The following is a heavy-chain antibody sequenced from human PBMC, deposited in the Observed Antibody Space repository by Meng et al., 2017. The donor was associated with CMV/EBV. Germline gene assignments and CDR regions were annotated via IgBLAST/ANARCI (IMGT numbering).Heavy chain of an antibody. CDR1: GGSFSGYY. CDR3: ARDTGVYYDSSGLVDDAFDI. V-gene: IGHV4-34*01. CDR2: INHSGST. Sequence: ESLKISCAVYGGSFSGYYWSWIRQPPGKGLEWIGEINHSGSTNYNPSLKSRVTISVDTSKNQFSLKLSSVTAADTAVYYCARDTGVYYDSSGLVDDAFDIWGQGTMVTVSS. J-gene: IGHJ3*02. D-gene: IGHD3-22*01.